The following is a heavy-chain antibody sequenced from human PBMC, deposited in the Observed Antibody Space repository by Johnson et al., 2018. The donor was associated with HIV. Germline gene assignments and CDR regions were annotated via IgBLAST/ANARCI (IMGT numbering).Heavy chain of an antibody. CDR1: GFTFSSYW. CDR2: IYSGGST. D-gene: IGHD1-1*01. CDR3: ARGTRVWYNWNDGSRAFDI. J-gene: IGHJ3*02. Sequence: VQLVESGGGLVQPGGSLRLSCAASGFTFSSYWMHWVRQAPGKGLEWVSVIYSGGSTYYADSVKGRFTISRDNSKNTLYLQMNSLRAEDTAGYYCARGTRVWYNWNDGSRAFDIWGQGTMVTVSS. V-gene: IGHV3-66*01.